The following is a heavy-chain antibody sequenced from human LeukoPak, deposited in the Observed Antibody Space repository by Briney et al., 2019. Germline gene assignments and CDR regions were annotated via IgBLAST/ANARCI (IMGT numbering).Heavy chain of an antibody. J-gene: IGHJ4*02. Sequence: GGSLRLSCAASGFTFDDYAVHWVRQAPGKGLEWVSGISWNSGSIGYADSVKGRFTISRDNAKNSLYLQMNSLRAEDTALYYCAKGRMFGEFDYWGQGTLVTVSS. D-gene: IGHD3-10*02. CDR3: AKGRMFGEFDY. CDR2: ISWNSGSI. CDR1: GFTFDDYA. V-gene: IGHV3-9*01.